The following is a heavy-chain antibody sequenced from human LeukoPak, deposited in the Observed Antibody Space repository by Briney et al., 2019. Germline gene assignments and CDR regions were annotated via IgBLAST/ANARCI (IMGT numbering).Heavy chain of an antibody. CDR2: IYTSGST. CDR1: GGSISSGSYY. V-gene: IGHV4-61*02. CDR3: AREGYRRAFDI. Sequence: SQTLSLTCTVSGGSISSGSYYWSWIRQPAGKGLEWIGRIYTSGSTNYNPSLKSRVTISVDTSKNQFSLKLSSVTAADTAVYYCAREGYRRAFDIWGQGTMVTVSS. J-gene: IGHJ3*02. D-gene: IGHD5-24*01.